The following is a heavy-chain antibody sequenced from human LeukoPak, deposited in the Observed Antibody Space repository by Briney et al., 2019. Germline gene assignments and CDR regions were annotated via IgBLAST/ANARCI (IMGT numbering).Heavy chain of an antibody. D-gene: IGHD6-19*01. CDR2: IYYSGST. V-gene: IGHV4-30-4*08. J-gene: IGHJ4*02. CDR1: GGSISSGDYY. CDR3: ARDSTGNQNGQIDSSGWYFDF. Sequence: PSQTLSLTCTVSGGSISSGDYYWSWIRQPPGKGLEWIGYIYYSGSTYYNPSLKSRVTISVDTSKSQFSLKLSSVTAADTAVYYCARDSTGNQNGQIDSSGWYFDFWGQGTLVTASS.